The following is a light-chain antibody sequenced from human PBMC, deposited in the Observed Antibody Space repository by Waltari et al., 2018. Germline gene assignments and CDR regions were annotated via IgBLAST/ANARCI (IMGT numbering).Light chain of an antibody. V-gene: IGKV1-33*01. CDR3: HHYDNHPRYT. J-gene: IGKJ2*01. CDR1: QDIRTF. Sequence: DIQMTQSPSSLSASVGDRVTITCQASQDIRTFLNWFQLKPGKAPKLLIYDASNLETGVPSRFSGSGSGTDFTFTISSLQPEDIATYYCHHYDNHPRYTFGQGTKLEI. CDR2: DAS.